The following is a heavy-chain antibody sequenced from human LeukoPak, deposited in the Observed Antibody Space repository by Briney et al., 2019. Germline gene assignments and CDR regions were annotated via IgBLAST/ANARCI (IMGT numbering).Heavy chain of an antibody. D-gene: IGHD3-22*01. Sequence: ASVKVSCKASGYTLTYYDINWVRQATGQGLEWMGWMNPHNGNTGYAQKFQGTVAMTRDTSISTAYMELSSLRSEDTAVYYCVRVVIDSSGSYYSFFDYWGQGTLVTVSS. V-gene: IGHV1-8*01. J-gene: IGHJ4*02. CDR1: GYTLTYYD. CDR2: MNPHNGNT. CDR3: VRVVIDSSGSYYSFFDY.